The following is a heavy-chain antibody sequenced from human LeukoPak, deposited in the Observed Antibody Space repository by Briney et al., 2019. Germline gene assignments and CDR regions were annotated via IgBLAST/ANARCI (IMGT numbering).Heavy chain of an antibody. J-gene: IGHJ3*02. CDR1: GYTFTSYG. Sequence: ASVKVSCKASGYTFTSYGISWVRQAPGQGLEWMGWISAYNGNTNYAQKLQGRVTMTTDTSTSTAYMELRSLRSDDTAVYYCARGHCSSTSCYRKGSDAFDIWGQGTMVTVSS. CDR3: ARGHCSSTSCYRKGSDAFDI. CDR2: ISAYNGNT. V-gene: IGHV1-18*01. D-gene: IGHD2-2*01.